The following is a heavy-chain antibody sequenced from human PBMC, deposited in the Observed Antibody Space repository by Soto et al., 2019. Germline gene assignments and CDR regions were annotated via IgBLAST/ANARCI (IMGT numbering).Heavy chain of an antibody. CDR1: GFTFSDYY. D-gene: IGHD6-19*01. CDR3: ARDPGYSSGWYPAPFDY. CDR2: ISSSSSYT. V-gene: IGHV3-11*06. J-gene: IGHJ4*02. Sequence: GGSLRLSCAASGFTFSDYYMSWIRQAPGKGLEWVSDISSSSSYTNYADSVKGRFTISRDNAKNSLYLQMNSLRAEDTAVYYCARDPGYSSGWYPAPFDYWGQGTLFTVSS.